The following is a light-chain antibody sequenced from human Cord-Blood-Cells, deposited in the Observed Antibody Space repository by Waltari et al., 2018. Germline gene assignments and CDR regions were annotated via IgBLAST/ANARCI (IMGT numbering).Light chain of an antibody. CDR1: SSNTGSNY. J-gene: IGLJ2*01. V-gene: IGLV1-47*01. Sequence: QSVLTQPPSASGTPGQRVTISCSGSSSNTGSNYVYWYQQLPGPPPTLLIDRKKQRPSGVPDRFSGSKSGTSASLAISGLRSEDEADYYCAAWDDSLSGPVFGGGTKLTVL. CDR2: RKK. CDR3: AAWDDSLSGPV.